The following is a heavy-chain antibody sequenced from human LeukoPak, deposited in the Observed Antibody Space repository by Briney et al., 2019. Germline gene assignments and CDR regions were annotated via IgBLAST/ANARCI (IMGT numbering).Heavy chain of an antibody. CDR1: GFTFGYHA. CDR2: IRSQAYSGTT. Sequence: PGRSLRLSCTASGFTFGYHAINWVRQAPGRGLEWVGFIRSQAYSGTTEYATSVKDRFTISRDDSQSIAYLQMNSLKTEDTAVYYCTRDIVSISQPYYFDYWGQGTLVTVSS. J-gene: IGHJ4*02. D-gene: IGHD2-2*01. CDR3: TRDIVSISQPYYFDY. V-gene: IGHV3-49*04.